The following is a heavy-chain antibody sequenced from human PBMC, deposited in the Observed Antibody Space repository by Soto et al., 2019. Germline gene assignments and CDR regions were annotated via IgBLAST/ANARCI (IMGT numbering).Heavy chain of an antibody. CDR2: IYSGGST. J-gene: IGHJ6*02. V-gene: IGHV3-53*01. CDR1: GFTVSSNY. D-gene: IGHD5-12*01. Sequence: PGGSLRLSCAASGFTVSSNYMSWVRQAPGKGLEWVSVIYSGGSTYYADSVKGRFTISRDNSKNTLYLQMNSLRAEDTAVYYCAKGYEAYYYYGMDVWGQGTTVTVSS. CDR3: AKGYEAYYYYGMDV.